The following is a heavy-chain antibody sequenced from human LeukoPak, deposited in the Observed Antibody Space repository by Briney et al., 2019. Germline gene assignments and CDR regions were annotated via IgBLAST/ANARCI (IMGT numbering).Heavy chain of an antibody. CDR3: AILAAAGKSNWFDP. J-gene: IGHJ5*02. V-gene: IGHV4-39*01. Sequence: PSETLSLTCTVSGGSISSSSYYWGWLRQPPGKGLEWIGSIYYSGSTYYNPSLKSRVTISVDTSKNQFSLKLSSVTAADTAVYYCAILAAAGKSNWFDPWGQGTLVTVSS. CDR2: IYYSGST. CDR1: GGSISSSSYY. D-gene: IGHD6-13*01.